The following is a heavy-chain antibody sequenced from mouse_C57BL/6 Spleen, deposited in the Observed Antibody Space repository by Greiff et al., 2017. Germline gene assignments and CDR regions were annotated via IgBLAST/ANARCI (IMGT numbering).Heavy chain of an antibody. J-gene: IGHJ3*01. CDR1: GYAFSSSW. V-gene: IGHV1-82*01. CDR2: IYPGDGDT. Sequence: QVQLKQSGPELVKPGASVKISCKASGYAFSSSWMNWVKQRPGKGLEWIGRIYPGDGDTNYNGKFKGKATLTADKSSSTAYMQLSSLTSEDSAVSFCERSKGDCDWFAYWGQGTLVTVSA. D-gene: IGHD2-4*01. CDR3: ERSKGDCDWFAY.